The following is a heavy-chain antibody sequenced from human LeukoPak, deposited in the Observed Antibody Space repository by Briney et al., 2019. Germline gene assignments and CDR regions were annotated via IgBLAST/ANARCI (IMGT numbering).Heavy chain of an antibody. V-gene: IGHV1-2*02. CDR3: ARASGWYYFVY. CDR1: GYTFSGYY. D-gene: IGHD6-19*01. Sequence: ALVKVSCKASGYTFSGYYMHWVRQAPGQGLEWMGWINPNSGGTNYAQKFQGRVTMTRDTSISTAYMELSRLRFDDTAVYYCARASGWYYFVYWGQGTLVTVSS. CDR2: INPNSGGT. J-gene: IGHJ4*02.